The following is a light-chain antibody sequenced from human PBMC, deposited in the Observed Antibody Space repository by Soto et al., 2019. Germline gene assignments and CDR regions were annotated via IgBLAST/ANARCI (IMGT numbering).Light chain of an antibody. CDR2: AAS. Sequence: IQLTQSPSSLSASVGDRVTITCRASQGIGSYLAWYQQEPGKAPKLLIYAASTLQSGVPSRFSGSGSGTGFTLTISSLQPEDFATYFCQQLSSYPLTFVGGTKVEIK. CDR3: QQLSSYPLT. J-gene: IGKJ4*01. V-gene: IGKV1-9*01. CDR1: QGIGSY.